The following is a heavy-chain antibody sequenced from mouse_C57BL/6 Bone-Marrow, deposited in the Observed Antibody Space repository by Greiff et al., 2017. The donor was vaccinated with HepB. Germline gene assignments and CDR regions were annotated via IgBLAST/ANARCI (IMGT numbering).Heavy chain of an antibody. CDR3: ARWGLWLYYFDY. Sequence: VQLQQSGAELVKPGASVKISCKASGYAFSSYWMNWVKQRPGKGLELIGQIYPGDGDTNYNGKFKGKATLTADKSSSTAYMQLSSLTSEDSAVYFCARWGLWLYYFDYWGQGTTLTVSS. CDR2: IYPGDGDT. CDR1: GYAFSSYW. J-gene: IGHJ2*01. D-gene: IGHD2-2*01. V-gene: IGHV1-80*01.